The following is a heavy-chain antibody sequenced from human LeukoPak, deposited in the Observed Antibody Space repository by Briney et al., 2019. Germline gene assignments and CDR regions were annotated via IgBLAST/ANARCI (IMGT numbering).Heavy chain of an antibody. Sequence: GESLKISCKGSGYSFTSYWIGWVRQMPGKGLDWMGTIYPGDSVTRYRPSFQGQVTISADKSIRPAYLQWSSLKASDTAMYYCAMDSSGYFGPDQWGQGTLVSVSS. CDR3: AMDSSGYFGPDQ. V-gene: IGHV5-51*01. D-gene: IGHD3-22*01. J-gene: IGHJ4*02. CDR1: GYSFTSYW. CDR2: IYPGDSVT.